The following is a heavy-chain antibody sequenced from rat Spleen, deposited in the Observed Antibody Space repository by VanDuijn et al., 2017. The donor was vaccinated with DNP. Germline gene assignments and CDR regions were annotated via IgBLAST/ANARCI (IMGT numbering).Heavy chain of an antibody. J-gene: IGHJ4*01. CDR3: ARGQYSDGSYLMDA. D-gene: IGHD1-12*02. Sequence: EVQLQESGPGLVKPSQSLSLTCSVTNHSITSDFWGWIRNFPGKKMEWLGHISYSGGTSYNPSIKSRISITRDTSKNQFFLQLNSVTMEDTATYFCARGQYSDGSYLMDAWGQGASVTVSS. V-gene: IGHV3-1*01. CDR1: NHSITSDF. CDR2: ISYSGGT.